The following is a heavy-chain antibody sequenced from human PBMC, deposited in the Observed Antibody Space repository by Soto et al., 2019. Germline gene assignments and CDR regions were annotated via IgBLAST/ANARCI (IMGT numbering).Heavy chain of an antibody. J-gene: IGHJ4*02. CDR2: ISGSGGST. V-gene: IGHV3-23*01. CDR1: GFTFSSYA. Sequence: EVQLLESGGALVQPGGSLRLSCAASGFTFSSYAVSWVRQAPGKGLEWVSAISGSGGSTYYADSVKGRFTISRDNSKNTLYLQMNSLRAEDTAVYYCAKGGNYGDYEDYWGQGTLVTVSS. D-gene: IGHD4-17*01. CDR3: AKGGNYGDYEDY.